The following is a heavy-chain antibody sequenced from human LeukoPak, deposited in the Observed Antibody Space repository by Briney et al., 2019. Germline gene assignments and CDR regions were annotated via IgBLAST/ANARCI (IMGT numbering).Heavy chain of an antibody. V-gene: IGHV3-21*06. CDR3: ARDPYSGNYGAYYYYYMDV. Sequence: GGSLRLSCAASGFTFTSYNMNWVRQAPGKGLEWVSSITSSSYIYYADSVKGRFTISRDNAKNSLYLQMDSLRVEDTAVYYCARDPYSGNYGAYYYYYMDVWGKGTLVTVSS. CDR2: ITSSSYI. J-gene: IGHJ6*03. CDR1: GFTFTSYN. D-gene: IGHD1-26*01.